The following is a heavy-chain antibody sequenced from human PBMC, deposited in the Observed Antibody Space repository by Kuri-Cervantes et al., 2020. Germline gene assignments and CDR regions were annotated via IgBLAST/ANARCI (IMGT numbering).Heavy chain of an antibody. CDR2: IIPIFGTA. CDR1: GYTFTGYY. V-gene: IGHV1-69*13. J-gene: IGHJ4*02. D-gene: IGHD6-19*01. Sequence: SVKVSCKASGYTFTGYYMHWVRQAPGQGLEWMGGIIPIFGTANYAQKFQGRVTITADESTSTAYMELSSLRSEDTAVYYCATNRGIAVAGGPEFDYWGQGTLVTVSS. CDR3: ATNRGIAVAGGPEFDY.